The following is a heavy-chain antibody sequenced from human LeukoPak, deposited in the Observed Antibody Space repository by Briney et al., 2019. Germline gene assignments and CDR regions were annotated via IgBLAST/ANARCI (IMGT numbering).Heavy chain of an antibody. J-gene: IGHJ4*02. Sequence: PGGSLRLSCAASGFTFSSYAMSWVRQAPGKGLEWVSGISSSGGSTYYADSVKGRFTTSRDSSKNTLYLQMNSLRAEDTAVYYCAKGSSGWFGNYFDYWGQGTLVTVSS. V-gene: IGHV3-23*01. CDR1: GFTFSSYA. CDR2: ISSSGGST. CDR3: AKGSSGWFGNYFDY. D-gene: IGHD6-19*01.